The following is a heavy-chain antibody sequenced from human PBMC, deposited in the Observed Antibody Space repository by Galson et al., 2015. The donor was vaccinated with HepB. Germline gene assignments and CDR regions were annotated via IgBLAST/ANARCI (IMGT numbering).Heavy chain of an antibody. CDR1: GGTFSSYA. CDR2: IIPIFGTA. CDR3: ARAEMATTPLYWYFDL. D-gene: IGHD5-24*01. V-gene: IGHV1-69*05. J-gene: IGHJ2*01. Sequence: SVKVSCKASGGTFSSYAISWVRQAPGQGLEWMGGIIPIFGTANYAQKFQGRVAITTDESTSTAYMELRSLRSDDTAVYYCARAEMATTPLYWYFDLWGRGTLVTVSS.